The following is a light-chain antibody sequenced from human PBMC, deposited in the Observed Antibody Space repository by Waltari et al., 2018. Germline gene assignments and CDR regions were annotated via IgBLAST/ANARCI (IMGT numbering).Light chain of an antibody. CDR3: QVWDDSRDHWV. Sequence: SFVLTQPPSVSVAPGQTASISCVEGNIGTKDVPRYQPKPGQAPALVVYSNSARPSGIPERLSGSNSGNTATLTINRVEAGDEADYYCQVWDDSRDHWVFGGGTKLTVL. CDR1: NIGTKD. V-gene: IGLV3-21*02. CDR2: SNS. J-gene: IGLJ3*02.